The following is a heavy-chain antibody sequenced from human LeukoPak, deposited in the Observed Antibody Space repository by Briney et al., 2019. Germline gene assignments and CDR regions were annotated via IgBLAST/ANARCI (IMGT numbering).Heavy chain of an antibody. J-gene: IGHJ5*02. V-gene: IGHV5-51*01. CDR1: GYTFTNDW. Sequence: GESLKISCKVSGYTFTNDWIGWVRQMPGKGLEWMVIIYPGDYDTRYSPSFQGQVPLSPDQCLSTAYPQWSSLKASDTAMYYCARLPYCGGDCYPNWFDPWGQGTLVTVSS. CDR3: ARLPYCGGDCYPNWFDP. CDR2: IYPGDYDT. D-gene: IGHD2-21*02.